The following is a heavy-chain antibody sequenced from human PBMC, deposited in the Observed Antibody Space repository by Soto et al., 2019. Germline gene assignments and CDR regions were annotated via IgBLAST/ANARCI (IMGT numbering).Heavy chain of an antibody. Sequence: SETLSLTCTVSGGSISDSNYHWGWVRQPPGKGLEWIGSIYYTGSTYYNPSLKSRVTISGDTSKNQFSLKLTSVADGDSAVYYCARHLGPTGPNYWGQGALVTVSS. CDR1: GGSISDSNYH. J-gene: IGHJ4*02. CDR2: IYYTGST. CDR3: ARHLGPTGPNY. D-gene: IGHD1-26*01. V-gene: IGHV4-39*01.